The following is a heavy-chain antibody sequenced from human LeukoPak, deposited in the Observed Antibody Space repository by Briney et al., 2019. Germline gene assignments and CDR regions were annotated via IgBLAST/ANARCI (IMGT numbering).Heavy chain of an antibody. CDR3: ARDRHRYSYDSSGYPPY. V-gene: IGHV3-30*03. CDR1: GFTFRSYA. D-gene: IGHD3-22*01. Sequence: GRSLRLSCAASGFTFRSYAMHWVRQAPGKGLEWVAVISYDAINKYYADSVKGRFTISRDNAKNSLYLQMNSLRAEDTAVYYCARDRHRYSYDSSGYPPYWGQGTLVTVSS. CDR2: ISYDAINK. J-gene: IGHJ4*02.